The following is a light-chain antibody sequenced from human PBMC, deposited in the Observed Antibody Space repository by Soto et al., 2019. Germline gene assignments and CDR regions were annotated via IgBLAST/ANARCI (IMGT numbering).Light chain of an antibody. CDR2: ATS. V-gene: IGKV1D-16*01. CDR1: QGISGW. CDR3: QQYKSYPVT. J-gene: IGKJ3*01. Sequence: DIQMTQSPSSLSASVVDRVTITCRASQGISGWLALYQQKPEEAPKSLIYATSSLQRGVPSRFSGSGSGTAFTLTISSLQPEDFATYYCQQYKSYPVTFGPGTKVDIK.